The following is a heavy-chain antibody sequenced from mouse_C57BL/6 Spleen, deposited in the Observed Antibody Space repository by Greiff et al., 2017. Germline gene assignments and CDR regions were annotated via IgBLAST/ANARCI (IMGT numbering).Heavy chain of an antibody. D-gene: IGHD2-1*01. CDR1: GYTFTSYT. CDR2: INPSSGYT. V-gene: IGHV1-4*01. Sequence: QVQLKQSGAELARPGASVKMSCKASGYTFTSYTMHWVKQRPGQGLEWIGYINPSSGYTKYNQKFKDKATLTADKSSSTAYMQLSSLTSEDSAVYYCALYSYAMDYWGQGTSVTVSS. J-gene: IGHJ4*01. CDR3: ALYSYAMDY.